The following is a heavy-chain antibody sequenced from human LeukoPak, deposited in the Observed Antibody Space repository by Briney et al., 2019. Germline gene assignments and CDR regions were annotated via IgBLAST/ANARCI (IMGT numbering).Heavy chain of an antibody. Sequence: SETLSLTCSVSGYSIKTGYSWGWIRQPPGKGLEWIGTIYHHGNTYFNPSLQSRVSISLDTSKNQFSLRLSSMTAADTAVYYCAREVESWFGDLLPYFDSWGQGALVRVSS. D-gene: IGHD3-10*01. CDR1: GYSIKTGYS. J-gene: IGHJ4*02. CDR2: IYHHGNT. CDR3: AREVESWFGDLLPYFDS. V-gene: IGHV4-38-2*02.